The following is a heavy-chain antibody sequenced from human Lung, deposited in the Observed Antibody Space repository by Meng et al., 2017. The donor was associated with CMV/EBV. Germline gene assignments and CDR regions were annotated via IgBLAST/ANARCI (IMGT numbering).Heavy chain of an antibody. V-gene: IGHV3-49*04. D-gene: IGHD2-21*01. Sequence: SLKISXTASGFTFGDYAMSWVRQAPGKGLESVGFIRSKAYGGTTEYAASVKGRFTISRDDSKSIAYLQMNSLKTEDTAVYYCTSLVIAILGGLWFDPWGQGTLVTVSS. CDR1: GFTFGDYA. J-gene: IGHJ5*02. CDR3: TSLVIAILGGLWFDP. CDR2: IRSKAYGGTT.